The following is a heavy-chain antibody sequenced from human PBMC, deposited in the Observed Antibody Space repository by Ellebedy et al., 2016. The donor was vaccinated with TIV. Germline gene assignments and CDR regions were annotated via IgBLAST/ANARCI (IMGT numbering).Heavy chain of an antibody. D-gene: IGHD1-26*01. CDR1: GLTFRSFG. Sequence: GESLKISCAASGLTFRSFGMHWVRQAPGKGLEWVAFIRYDESSEYYADSVKGRFTISRDTSKNTLYLRMNSLRIEDTAVYYCAKDRGGSYYYYFDHWGQGTLVTVSS. J-gene: IGHJ4*02. V-gene: IGHV3-30*02. CDR3: AKDRGGSYYYYFDH. CDR2: IRYDESSE.